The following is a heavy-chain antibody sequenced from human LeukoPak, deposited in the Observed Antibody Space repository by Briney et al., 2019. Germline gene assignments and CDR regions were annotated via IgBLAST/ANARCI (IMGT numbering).Heavy chain of an antibody. CDR3: ARELTIFGVVRSFDY. CDR2: IYTSGST. Sequence: SETLSLTCTVSGGSISSGSYYWRWIRQPAGKGLERIGRIYTSGSTNYNPSLKSRVTISVDTSKNQFSLKLSSVTAADTAVYYCARELTIFGVVRSFDYWGQGTLVTVSS. V-gene: IGHV4-61*02. CDR1: GGSISSGSYY. J-gene: IGHJ4*02. D-gene: IGHD3-3*01.